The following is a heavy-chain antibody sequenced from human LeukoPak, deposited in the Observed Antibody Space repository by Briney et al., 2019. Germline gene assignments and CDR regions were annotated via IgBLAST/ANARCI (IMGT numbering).Heavy chain of an antibody. CDR3: ARGLDSSGYYLSGVDAFDI. CDR1: GFTFSDYY. V-gene: IGHV3-11*04. CDR2: ISSSSSTI. Sequence: GGSLRLSCAASGFTFSDYYMSWIRQAPGKGLEWVSYISSSSSTIYYADSVKGRFTISRDNAKNSLYLQMNSLRAEDTAVYYCARGLDSSGYYLSGVDAFDIWGQGTMVTVSS. D-gene: IGHD3-22*01. J-gene: IGHJ3*02.